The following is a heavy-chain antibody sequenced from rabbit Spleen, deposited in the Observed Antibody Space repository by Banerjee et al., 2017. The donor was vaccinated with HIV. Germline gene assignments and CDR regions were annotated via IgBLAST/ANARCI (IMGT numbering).Heavy chain of an antibody. V-gene: IGHV1S40*01. J-gene: IGHJ4*01. CDR2: IDAGSSGFT. D-gene: IGHD3-1*01. CDR3: ARDLASVVGWNFNL. CDR1: EFSFNSRYY. Sequence: VKPEGSLTLTCTAAEFSFNSRYYMCWVRQAPGKGLEWIACIDAGSSGFTYFASWAKGRFTISKTSSTTVTLQMTSLTVADTATYFCARDLASVVGWNFNLWGPGTLVTVS.